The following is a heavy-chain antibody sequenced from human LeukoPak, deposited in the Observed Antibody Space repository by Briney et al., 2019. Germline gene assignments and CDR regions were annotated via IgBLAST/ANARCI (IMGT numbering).Heavy chain of an antibody. V-gene: IGHV4-39*01. CDR1: GGSISSSSYY. Sequence: SETLSLTCTGSGGSISSSSYYWGWIRQPPGKGLEWIGSIHYSGSTYYNPSLKSRVTISVDTSKNQVSLKLSSVTAADTAVYYCARHGWNPAIAVIYGMDVWGQGTTVTVSS. J-gene: IGHJ6*02. CDR2: IHYSGST. CDR3: ARHGWNPAIAVIYGMDV. D-gene: IGHD6-19*01.